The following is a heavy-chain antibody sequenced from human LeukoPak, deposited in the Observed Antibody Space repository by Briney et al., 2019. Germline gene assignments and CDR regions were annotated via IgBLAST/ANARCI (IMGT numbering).Heavy chain of an antibody. Sequence: GGSLRLSCAASGFTVSSNYMNWVRQAPGKGLEWVSSISTSSSYIYYADSVKGRFTISRNNPKNSLYLQMNSLRAEDTAVYYCARNRGDPSYFDYWGQGTLVTVSS. CDR1: GFTVSSNY. D-gene: IGHD4-17*01. V-gene: IGHV3-21*01. CDR3: ARNRGDPSYFDY. CDR2: ISTSSSYI. J-gene: IGHJ4*02.